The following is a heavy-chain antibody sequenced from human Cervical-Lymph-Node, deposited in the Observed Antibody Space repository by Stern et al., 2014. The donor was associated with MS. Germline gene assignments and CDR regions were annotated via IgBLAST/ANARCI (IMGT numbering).Heavy chain of an antibody. CDR1: GDTFSSLD. Sequence: QMQLVQSGAEVKKPGSSVKVSCKASGDTFSSLDIGWVRQAPGQGPEWLGGTTPPFGTANYAQNLQGRVTFSADDSTSTTYMELSSLRSEDTAVYYCARHQAGIAADWGQGTLVTVSS. V-gene: IGHV1-69*01. CDR2: TTPPFGTA. D-gene: IGHD6-13*01. CDR3: ARHQAGIAAD. J-gene: IGHJ4*02.